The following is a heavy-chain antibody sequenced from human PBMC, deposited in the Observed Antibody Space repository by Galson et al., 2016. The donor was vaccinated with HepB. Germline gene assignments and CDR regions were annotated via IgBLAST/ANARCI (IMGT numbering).Heavy chain of an antibody. CDR3: ARDLLVVPPTLRFDY. CDR2: ISGSSNYI. CDR1: GFTFSSYT. V-gene: IGHV3-21*01. Sequence: SLRLSCAASGFTFSSYTMNWVRQAPGRGLEWVSSISGSSNYIYYRDSVKGRFTISRDNAKHSLYLQMNSMRAEDTAVYYCARDLLVVPPTLRFDYWGQGTLVTVSS. D-gene: IGHD2-2*02. J-gene: IGHJ4*02.